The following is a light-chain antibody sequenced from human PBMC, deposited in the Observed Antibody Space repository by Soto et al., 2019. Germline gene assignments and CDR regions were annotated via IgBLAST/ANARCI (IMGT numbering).Light chain of an antibody. V-gene: IGKV3-20*01. Sequence: ETVLTQSPGTLSLSPGERATLSCRASQSVGGSSLAWYQQRPGQAPRLLIYHTSNRATGIPDRFSGSGSGTDFTLTISRLEPEDFAVYYCQNHGTTFGQGTKVDIK. J-gene: IGKJ1*01. CDR2: HTS. CDR3: QNHGTT. CDR1: QSVGGSS.